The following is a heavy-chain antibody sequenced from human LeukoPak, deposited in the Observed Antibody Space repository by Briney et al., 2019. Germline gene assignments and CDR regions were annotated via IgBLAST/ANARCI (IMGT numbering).Heavy chain of an antibody. Sequence: GGSLRLSCAASGFTFSSYGMSWVRQAPGKGLEWVSAISGSGGSTYYADSVKGRFTISRDNSKNTLYLQMNSLRAEDTAVYYCAKMYDIVVVPAAPRPNYFDYWGQGTLVTVSS. D-gene: IGHD2-2*01. J-gene: IGHJ4*02. CDR1: GFTFSSYG. CDR2: ISGSGGST. CDR3: AKMYDIVVVPAAPRPNYFDY. V-gene: IGHV3-23*01.